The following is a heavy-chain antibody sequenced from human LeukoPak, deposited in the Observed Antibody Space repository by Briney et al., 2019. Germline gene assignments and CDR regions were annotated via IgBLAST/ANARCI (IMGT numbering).Heavy chain of an antibody. CDR2: INPDSGGT. J-gene: IGHJ4*02. V-gene: IGHV1-2*02. CDR3: ARGFLGATIRIGY. D-gene: IGHD1-26*01. Sequence: GASVKVSCKASGYSFTSHYMHWVRQAPGQGLEWMGWINPDSGGTHNAQNFQGRVTMTRDTSISTAYMELSNLRSEDTAVYYCARGFLGATIRIGYWGQGTLVTVSS. CDR1: GYSFTSHY.